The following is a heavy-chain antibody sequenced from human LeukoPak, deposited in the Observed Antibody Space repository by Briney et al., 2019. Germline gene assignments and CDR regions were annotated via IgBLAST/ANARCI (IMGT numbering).Heavy chain of an antibody. CDR3: ARDPPYCSSTSCYFSGWFDP. D-gene: IGHD2-2*01. Sequence: ASVKVSCKASGYTFTSSGISWVRLAPGQGLEWMGWISAYNGNTNYAQKLQDRVTMTTDTSTSTAYMELRSLRSDDTAVYYGARDPPYCSSTSCYFSGWFDPWGQGTLVTVSS. CDR2: ISAYNGNT. CDR1: GYTFTSSG. J-gene: IGHJ5*02. V-gene: IGHV1-18*01.